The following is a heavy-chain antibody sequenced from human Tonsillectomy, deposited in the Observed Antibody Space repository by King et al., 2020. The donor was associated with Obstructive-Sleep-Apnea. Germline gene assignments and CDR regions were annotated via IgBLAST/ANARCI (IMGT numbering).Heavy chain of an antibody. CDR2: INWHGSSA. CDR3: AKEIEAGRGFDD. J-gene: IGHJ4*02. V-gene: IGHV3-43*01. D-gene: IGHD6-25*01. CDR1: GFTFDDYS. Sequence: VQLVESGGGVVQPGESLRLSCAASGFTFDDYSMHWVRQAPGKGLEWVSLINWHGSSASYTNSEKGRFTISRDNNKNSLYLQMNSLRTDDTAFYYCAKEIEAGRGFDDWGQGALVTVSS.